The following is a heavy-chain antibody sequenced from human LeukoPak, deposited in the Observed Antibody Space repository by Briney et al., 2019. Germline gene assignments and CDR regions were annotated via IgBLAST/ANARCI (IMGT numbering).Heavy chain of an antibody. D-gene: IGHD5-12*01. V-gene: IGHV3-66*01. CDR2: IYTGGST. CDR1: GFTVSSDY. Sequence: GGSLRLSCAASGFTVSSDYMSWVRQAPGKGLQWVSVIYTGGSTYYADSVKGRFTISRDNSKNTLYLQMNSLRAEDTAVYYCARVFYSGYSRWFDPWGQGTLVTVSS. J-gene: IGHJ5*02. CDR3: ARVFYSGYSRWFDP.